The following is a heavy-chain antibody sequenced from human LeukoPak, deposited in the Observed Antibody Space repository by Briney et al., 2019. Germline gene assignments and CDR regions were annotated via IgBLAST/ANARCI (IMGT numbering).Heavy chain of an antibody. CDR2: INPSGGSA. CDR1: GYTFTTYY. V-gene: IGHV1-46*01. J-gene: IGHJ5*02. CDR3: ASKDTSGWYEEA. D-gene: IGHD6-19*01. Sequence: ASVKVSCKASGYTFTTYYMHWVRQAPGQGLEWMGVINPSGGSASYAQKFQGRITMTRDTSTSTVYVELSSLRSEDTAVYYCASKDTSGWYEEAWGQGTLVTVSS.